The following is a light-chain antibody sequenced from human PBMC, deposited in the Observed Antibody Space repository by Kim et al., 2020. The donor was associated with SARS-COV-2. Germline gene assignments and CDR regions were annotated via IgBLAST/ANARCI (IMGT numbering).Light chain of an antibody. CDR2: DAS. CDR3: QQRSIWPLT. Sequence: EIVLTQSPATLSLSPGERATLSCRASQSVSSYLAWYQQKPGQAPRLLIYDASNRAAGIPARFSGSGSGTDFTLTISSLEPVDFAVYYCQQRSIWPLTFGGGTKVDIK. J-gene: IGKJ4*01. V-gene: IGKV3-11*01. CDR1: QSVSSY.